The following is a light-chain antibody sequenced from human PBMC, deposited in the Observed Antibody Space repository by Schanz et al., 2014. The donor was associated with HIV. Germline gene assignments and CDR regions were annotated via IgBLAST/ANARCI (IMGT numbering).Light chain of an antibody. J-gene: IGLJ2*01. V-gene: IGLV2-8*01. CDR1: SMAFSSSDF. Sequence: QSALTQPTSVSGSPGQSITISCTGASMAFSSSDFVSWYQQLPGEAPRLIIYEVNKRPSGVPDRFYGAKSGNTASLTVSGLQAEDEADYHCSSYAGSNTLVFGGGTKLTVL. CDR2: EVN. CDR3: SSYAGSNTLV.